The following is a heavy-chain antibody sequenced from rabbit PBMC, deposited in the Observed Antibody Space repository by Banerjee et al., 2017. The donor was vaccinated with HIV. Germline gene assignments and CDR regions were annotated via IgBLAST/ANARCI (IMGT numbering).Heavy chain of an antibody. V-gene: IGHV1S45*01. CDR2: IYPTYGAT. D-gene: IGHD2-1*01. J-gene: IGHJ6*01. Sequence: QEHLVESGGGLVTLGGSLKLTCKASGIDFSRSFWISWVRQTPGKGLEWTGCIYPTYGATDYANWAKGRFTISKTSSTTVTLQMTSLTAADTATYFCARDQTGDGVSVHTLWGPGTLVTVS. CDR1: GIDFSRSFW. CDR3: ARDQTGDGVSVHTL.